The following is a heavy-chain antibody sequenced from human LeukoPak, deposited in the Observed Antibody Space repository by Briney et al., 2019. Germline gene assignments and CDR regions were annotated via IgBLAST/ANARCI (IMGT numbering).Heavy chain of an antibody. CDR1: GFTFSSYA. Sequence: PGGSLRLSCAASGFTFSSYAMNWVRQAPGKGLEWVAVISYDGSNKYYADSVKGRFTISRDNSKNTLYLQMNSLRAEDTAVYYCARGNTAMIYYAFDIWGQGTMVTVSS. CDR2: ISYDGSNK. D-gene: IGHD5-18*01. J-gene: IGHJ3*02. CDR3: ARGNTAMIYYAFDI. V-gene: IGHV3-30-3*01.